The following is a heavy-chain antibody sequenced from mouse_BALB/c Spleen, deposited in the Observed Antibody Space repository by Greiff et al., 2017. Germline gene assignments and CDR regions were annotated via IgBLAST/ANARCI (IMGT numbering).Heavy chain of an antibody. CDR1: GFTFSSFG. V-gene: IGHV5-17*02. CDR3: ARYAIDY. J-gene: IGHJ4*01. Sequence: EVKLVESGGGLVQPGGSRKLSCAASGFTFSSFGMHWVRQAPEKGLEWVAYISSGSSTIYYADTVKGRFTISRDNPKNTLFLQMTSLRSEDTAMYYCARYAIDYWGQGTSVTVSS. CDR2: ISSGSSTI.